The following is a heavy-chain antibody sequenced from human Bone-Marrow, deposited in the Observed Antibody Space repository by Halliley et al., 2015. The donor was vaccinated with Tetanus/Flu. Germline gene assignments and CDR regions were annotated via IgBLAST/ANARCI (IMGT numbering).Heavy chain of an antibody. Sequence: LRLSCSVSGDSIGSSSYYWGWIRQPPGKGLEWIASIYYTGSAYHNPSLKSRVTMSVDTSNNHFSLQLSSVTDADTAVYYCARGTYANSPYWYFDLWGRGTLVTVSS. CDR1: GDSIGSSSYY. CDR3: ARGTYANSPYWYFDL. CDR2: IYYTGSA. D-gene: IGHD3-16*01. V-gene: IGHV4-39*02. J-gene: IGHJ2*01.